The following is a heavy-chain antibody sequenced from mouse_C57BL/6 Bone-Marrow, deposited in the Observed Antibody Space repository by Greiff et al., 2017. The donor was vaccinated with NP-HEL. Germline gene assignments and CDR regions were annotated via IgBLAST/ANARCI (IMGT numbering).Heavy chain of an antibody. V-gene: IGHV5-9-1*02. Sequence: DVMLVESGEGLVKPGGSLKLSCAASGFTFSSYAMSWVRQTPEKRLEWVAYISSGGDYIYYADTVKGRFTISRDNARNTLYLQMSSLKSEDTAMYYCTRRYDGYLYYFDYWGQGTTLTVSS. CDR1: GFTFSSYA. D-gene: IGHD2-3*01. CDR2: ISSGGDYI. J-gene: IGHJ2*01. CDR3: TRRYDGYLYYFDY.